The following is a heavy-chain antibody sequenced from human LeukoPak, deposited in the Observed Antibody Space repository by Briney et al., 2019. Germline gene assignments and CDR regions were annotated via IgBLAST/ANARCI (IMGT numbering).Heavy chain of an antibody. Sequence: PGRSLRLSCAASGFTFSSYWMHWVRQAPGKGLVWVSRINSDGSSTSYADSVKGRFTISRDNAKNTLYLQMNSLRAEDTAVYYCARWGDSSGYHDYWGQGTLVTVSS. J-gene: IGHJ4*02. D-gene: IGHD3-22*01. CDR3: ARWGDSSGYHDY. CDR2: INSDGSST. CDR1: GFTFSSYW. V-gene: IGHV3-74*01.